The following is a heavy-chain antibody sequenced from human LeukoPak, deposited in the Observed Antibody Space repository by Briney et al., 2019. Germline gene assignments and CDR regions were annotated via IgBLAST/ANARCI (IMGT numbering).Heavy chain of an antibody. CDR1: GFTLSSYW. Sequence: GGSLRLSCAASGFTLSSYWMTWVRQAPGKGLEWVANIKQDGREKYYVDSVKGRFTISRDNAQNSLYLQMNSLRAEDTAVYYCARDTSGKSGWHYFDYWGQGTLVTVSS. J-gene: IGHJ4*02. CDR2: IKQDGREK. D-gene: IGHD6-19*01. V-gene: IGHV3-7*01. CDR3: ARDTSGKSGWHYFDY.